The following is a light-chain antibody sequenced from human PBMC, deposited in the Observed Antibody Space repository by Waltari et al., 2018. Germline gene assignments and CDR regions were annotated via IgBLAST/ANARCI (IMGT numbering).Light chain of an antibody. J-gene: IGKJ5*01. CDR2: GAS. Sequence: EMVMTQSTATLSLSPGEGATLSCRASQTVSSNLALYQQKPGQAPRLLIYGASTRATCIPARFSGSGSGTDFTLTISSLQSEDFAVYYCQQYNNWPFTFGQGTRLEIK. CDR3: QQYNNWPFT. V-gene: IGKV3-15*01. CDR1: QTVSSN.